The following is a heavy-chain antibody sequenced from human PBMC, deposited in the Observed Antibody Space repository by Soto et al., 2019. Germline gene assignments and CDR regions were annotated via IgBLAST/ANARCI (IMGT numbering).Heavy chain of an antibody. V-gene: IGHV3-23*01. CDR2: ISGSGGST. Sequence: EVQLLESGGGLVQPGGSLSLPCAASGFTFGSYALSWFRRAPGRGLDWVPAISGSGGSTYYADSVKGRFTISRDNSKNTLYLQKNSLRAEDTAVYYGAKGGVITMVRGNDAFDIWGQGTMVTVSS. CDR3: AKGGVITMVRGNDAFDI. J-gene: IGHJ3*02. D-gene: IGHD3-10*01. CDR1: GFTFGSYA.